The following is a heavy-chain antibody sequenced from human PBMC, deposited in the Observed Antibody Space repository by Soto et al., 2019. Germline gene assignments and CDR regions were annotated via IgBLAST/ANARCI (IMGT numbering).Heavy chain of an antibody. V-gene: IGHV1-18*04. Sequence: QVQLVQSGAEVKKPGASVKVSCKASGYTFTNYGISWVRQAPGQGLEWMGWISTNSGHTDYAQNLRGRVTMTTDPSTTTAYMELRSLRSDDTAVYYCAREEYRQLDHWGQGTLVTVSS. J-gene: IGHJ5*02. CDR3: AREEYRQLDH. CDR1: GYTFTNYG. CDR2: ISTNSGHT. D-gene: IGHD3-16*02.